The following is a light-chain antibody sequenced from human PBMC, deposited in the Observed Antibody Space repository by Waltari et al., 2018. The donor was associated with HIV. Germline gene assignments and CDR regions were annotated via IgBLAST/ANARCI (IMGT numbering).Light chain of an antibody. Sequence: QSALTQPRSVSGSPGQSVTISCTGTSSDVGGYDSVPWYQQHPGKAPKLMIYDVNKRPSGVPDRFSGSKSGNTASLTISGLQAEDEADYYCCSYGGSFFYVFGTGTKVTVL. CDR3: CSYGGSFFYV. J-gene: IGLJ1*01. CDR1: SSDVGGYDS. V-gene: IGLV2-11*01. CDR2: DVN.